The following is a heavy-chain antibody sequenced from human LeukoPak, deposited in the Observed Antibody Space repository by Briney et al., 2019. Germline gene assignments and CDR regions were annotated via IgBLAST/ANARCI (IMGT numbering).Heavy chain of an antibody. CDR2: ISGSGGST. D-gene: IGHD3-10*01. CDR1: GFTFSSYG. Sequence: PGGSLRLSCAASGFTFSSYGMSWVRQAPGKGLEWVSAISGSGGSTYYADSVKGRFTISRDNSKNTLYLQMNSLRAEDTAVYYCAKEWDYYGSGSSADYWGQGTLVTVSS. J-gene: IGHJ4*02. V-gene: IGHV3-23*01. CDR3: AKEWDYYGSGSSADY.